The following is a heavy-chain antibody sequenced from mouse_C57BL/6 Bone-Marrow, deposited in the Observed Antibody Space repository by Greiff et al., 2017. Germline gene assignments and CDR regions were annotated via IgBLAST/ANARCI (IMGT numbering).Heavy chain of an antibody. V-gene: IGHV1-61*01. CDR2: IYPSDSET. Sequence: QVQLKQPGAELVRPGSSVKLSCKASGYTFTSYWMDWVKQRPGQGLEWIGNIYPSDSETHYNQKFKDKATLTVDKSSSTACMQLSSLTSEDSAVYYCARDGPYFDYWGQGTTLTVSS. J-gene: IGHJ2*01. CDR1: GYTFTSYW. D-gene: IGHD2-3*01. CDR3: ARDGPYFDY.